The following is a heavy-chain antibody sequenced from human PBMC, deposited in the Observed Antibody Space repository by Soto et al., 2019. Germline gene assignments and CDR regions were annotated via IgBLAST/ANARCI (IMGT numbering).Heavy chain of an antibody. CDR2: IKSKTDGGTT. J-gene: IGHJ4*02. CDR3: TTDSDILTGFDY. CDR1: GFTFSSYA. Sequence: GGSLRLSCAASGFTFSSYAMHWVRQAPGKGLEWVGRIKSKTDGGTTDYAAPVKGRFTISRDDSKNTLYLQMNSLKTEDTAVYYCTTDSDILTGFDYWGQGTLVTVSS. V-gene: IGHV3-15*07. D-gene: IGHD3-9*01.